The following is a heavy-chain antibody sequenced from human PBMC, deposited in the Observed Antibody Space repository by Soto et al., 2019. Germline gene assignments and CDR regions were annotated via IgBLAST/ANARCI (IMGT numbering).Heavy chain of an antibody. J-gene: IGHJ4*02. D-gene: IGHD1-1*01. CDR1: GFSLRDFG. CDR2: IWSDGSNE. CDR3: ARARSSSSNWDPFVY. V-gene: IGHV3-33*01. Sequence: PGGSLRLSCEASGFSLRDFGMHWFRQAPGKGLEWLALIWSDGSNEYYAASVKGRFTISRDNLKNKIFLQMSSLRAEDTALYYCARARSSSSNWDPFVYWGQGALVTVSS.